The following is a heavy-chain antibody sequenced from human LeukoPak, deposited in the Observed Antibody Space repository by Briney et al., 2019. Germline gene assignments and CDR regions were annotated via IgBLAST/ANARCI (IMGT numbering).Heavy chain of an antibody. V-gene: IGHV3-53*01. CDR2: IYSGGST. Sequence: GGSLRLSCAASGFTVSSNYMSWVRQAPGKGLEWVSVIYSGGSTYYADSVKGRFTISRDNSKNTLYLQMNSLRAEDTAAYYCASSYDSSGSYDYWGQGTLVTVSS. CDR3: ASSYDSSGSYDY. CDR1: GFTVSSNY. D-gene: IGHD3-22*01. J-gene: IGHJ4*02.